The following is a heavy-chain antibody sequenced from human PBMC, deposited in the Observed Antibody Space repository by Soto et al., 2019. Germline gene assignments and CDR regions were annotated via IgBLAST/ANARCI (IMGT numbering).Heavy chain of an antibody. CDR2: IYYSGST. D-gene: IGHD5-18*01. CDR3: ARARGDTAMVSYYYYYMDV. Sequence: QVQLQGSGPGLVKPSQTLSLTCTVSGGSISSGGYYWSWIRQHPGKGLEWIGYIYYSGSTYYNPSLKSRVTISVDTSKNQFSLKLSSVTAADTAVYYCARARGDTAMVSYYYYYMDVWGKGTTVTVSS. CDR1: GGSISSGGYY. V-gene: IGHV4-31*03. J-gene: IGHJ6*03.